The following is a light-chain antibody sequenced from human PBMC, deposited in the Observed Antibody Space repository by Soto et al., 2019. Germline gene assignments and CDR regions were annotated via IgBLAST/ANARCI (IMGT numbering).Light chain of an antibody. V-gene: IGKV1-6*01. CDR2: AAS. J-gene: IGKJ1*01. CDR1: QGIRND. Sequence: AIQMTQSPASLSASVGDSVTITCRASQGIRNDLGWYQQKPGKAHKXLMYAASTLQSGVPSRFRVIVSGTGFTINLRSLKPEDGATDEGLQEYNYPWTFSQGTKVEIK. CDR3: LQEYNYPWT.